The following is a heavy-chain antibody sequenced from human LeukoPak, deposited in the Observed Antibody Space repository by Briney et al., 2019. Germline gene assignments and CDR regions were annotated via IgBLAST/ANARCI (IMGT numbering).Heavy chain of an antibody. D-gene: IGHD6-13*01. J-gene: IGHJ3*02. Sequence: SGGSLRLSCAASGFTFSSYWMSWVRQAPGKGLEWVANIKQDGSEKYYADSVKGRFTISRDNAKNSLYLQMNSLRAEDTAVYYCAREIEAAAAPDAFDIWGQGTMVTVSS. V-gene: IGHV3-7*01. CDR3: AREIEAAAAPDAFDI. CDR1: GFTFSSYW. CDR2: IKQDGSEK.